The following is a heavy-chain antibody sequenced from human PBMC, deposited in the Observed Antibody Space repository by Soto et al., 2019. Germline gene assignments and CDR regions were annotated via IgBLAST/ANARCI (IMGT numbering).Heavy chain of an antibody. CDR3: AREGTKIVGATTDYYYYYGMYV. CDR1: GGSFSGYY. Sequence: SETLSLTCAVYGGSFSGYYWSWIRQPPGKGLEWIGEINHSGSTNYNPSLKSRVTISVDTSKNQFSLKLSSVTAADTAVYYCAREGTKIVGATTDYYYYYGMYVWGQGTTVTVSS. D-gene: IGHD1-26*01. J-gene: IGHJ6*02. V-gene: IGHV4-34*01. CDR2: INHSGST.